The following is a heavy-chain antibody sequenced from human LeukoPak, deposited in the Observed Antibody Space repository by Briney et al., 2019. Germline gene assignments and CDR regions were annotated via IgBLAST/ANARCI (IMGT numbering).Heavy chain of an antibody. D-gene: IGHD3-9*01. V-gene: IGHV1-18*01. CDR1: GYTFTSYG. CDR3: ARPYYDILTGYCGGAFDI. J-gene: IGHJ3*02. Sequence: ASVKVSCKASGYTFTSYGISWVRQAPGQGLEWLGWISAYNGNTNYAQKLQGRVTMTTDTSTSTAYMELRSLRSDDTAVYYCARPYYDILTGYCGGAFDIWGQGTMVTVSS. CDR2: ISAYNGNT.